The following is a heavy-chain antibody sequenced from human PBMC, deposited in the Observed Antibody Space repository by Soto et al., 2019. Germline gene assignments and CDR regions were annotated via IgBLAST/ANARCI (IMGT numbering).Heavy chain of an antibody. CDR3: ARGSSPHYGMDV. D-gene: IGHD6-6*01. CDR1: GGSITSGGYF. J-gene: IGHJ6*02. Sequence: SETLSLTCTVSGGSITSGGYFWSWVRQDPGEGLELIGYIYYSGYTYYKPSLKSRLTLSMDTSKNQFSLKPSSVTAADTAVYYCARGSSPHYGMDVWGQGTTVTVSS. V-gene: IGHV4-31*03. CDR2: IYYSGYT.